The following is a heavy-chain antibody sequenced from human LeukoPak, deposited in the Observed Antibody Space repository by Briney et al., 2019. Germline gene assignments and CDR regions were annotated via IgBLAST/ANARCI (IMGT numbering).Heavy chain of an antibody. J-gene: IGHJ4*02. CDR3: ARADGYRSEIDY. CDR1: GGSISSSY. V-gene: IGHV4-4*09. Sequence: SETLSLTCTVSGGSISSSYWSWIRQPPGKGLEWIGYIYTSGSTKYNPSLKSRVTISVDTSKNQFSLKLSSVTAADTAVYYCARADGYRSEIDYWGQGTLVTVSS. D-gene: IGHD5-24*01. CDR2: IYTSGST.